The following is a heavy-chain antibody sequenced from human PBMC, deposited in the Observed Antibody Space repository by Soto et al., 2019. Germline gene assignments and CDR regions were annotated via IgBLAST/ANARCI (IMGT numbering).Heavy chain of an antibody. CDR3: AKDTRVAGTRFDY. D-gene: IGHD6-19*01. Sequence: GGSLRPSCAASGFTFSSYAMSWVRQAPGKGLEWVSAISSGGGNKYFADSVKGRFTISRDNSKNTLYLQMNSLRAEDTAVYYCAKDTRVAGTRFDYWGQGTLVTVSS. J-gene: IGHJ4*02. CDR2: ISSGGGNK. V-gene: IGHV3-23*01. CDR1: GFTFSSYA.